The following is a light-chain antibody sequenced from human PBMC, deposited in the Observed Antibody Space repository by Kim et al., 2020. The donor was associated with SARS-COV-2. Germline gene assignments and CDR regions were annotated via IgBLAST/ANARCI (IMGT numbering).Light chain of an antibody. CDR2: GAS. V-gene: IGKV3-20*01. CDR3: QQYSSSPAT. Sequence: SPGAIATPTCRAVQGVSSNYVACYQQKPGQAPRLLIYGASSRAAGIPDRCSGSGSGTDFTLTITRLEPEDFAVYYCQQYSSSPATFGQGTKVDIK. J-gene: IGKJ1*01. CDR1: QGVSSNY.